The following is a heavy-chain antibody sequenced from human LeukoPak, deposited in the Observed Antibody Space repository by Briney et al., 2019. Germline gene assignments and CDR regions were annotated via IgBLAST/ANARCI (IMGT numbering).Heavy chain of an antibody. CDR2: IYKSGST. J-gene: IGHJ4*02. CDR1: GGSIGWDY. V-gene: IGHV4-4*07. D-gene: IGHD3-22*01. CDR3: AREEYFQDSNGYSYYFHS. Sequence: SETLSLTCTVSGGSIGWDYWSWIRQSAGKGLEWIGRIYKSGSTNYNPSFRSRVTMSVDTSKDQFSLNVTSVTAADTAVYYCAREEYFQDSNGYSYYFHSWGQGSLVTVSS.